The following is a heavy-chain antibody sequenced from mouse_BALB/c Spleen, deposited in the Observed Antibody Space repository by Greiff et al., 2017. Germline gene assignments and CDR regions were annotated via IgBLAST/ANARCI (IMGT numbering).Heavy chain of an antibody. Sequence: VQLQQPGAELVMPGASVKMSCKAYGYTFTDYWMHWVKQRPGQGLEWIGAIDTSDSYTSYNQKFKGKATLTVDESSSTAYMQLSSLTSEDSAVYYFARSELVYWYFDVWGAGTTVTVSS. V-gene: IGHV1-69*01. CDR1: GYTFTDYW. CDR3: ARSELVYWYFDV. CDR2: IDTSDSYT. D-gene: IGHD4-1*01. J-gene: IGHJ1*01.